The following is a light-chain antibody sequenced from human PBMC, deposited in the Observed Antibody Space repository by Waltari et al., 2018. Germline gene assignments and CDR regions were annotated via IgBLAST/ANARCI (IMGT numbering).Light chain of an antibody. J-gene: IGKJ1*01. CDR3: QHYLRLPAT. CDR2: YAS. V-gene: IGKV3-20*01. CDR1: QSVNRY. Sequence: EIVLTQSPGTLSLSPGERATLSCRASQSVNRYLAWYQQKPGQAPRLLIYYASTRATGIPDRVSGSGSGTDFSLTISRLEPEDYAVYHCQHYLRLPATFGQGTKVEIK.